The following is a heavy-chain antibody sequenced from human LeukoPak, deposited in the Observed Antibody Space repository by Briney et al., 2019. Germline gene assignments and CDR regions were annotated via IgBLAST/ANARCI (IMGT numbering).Heavy chain of an antibody. J-gene: IGHJ4*02. CDR3: ARVGTMVRGLNDY. Sequence: ASVKVSCKASGYTFTGYYMHWVRQAPGQGLEWMGWINPNSGGTNYAQKFQGRVTMTTDTSTSTAYMELRSLRSDDTAVYYCARVGTMVRGLNDYWGQGTLVTVSS. V-gene: IGHV1-2*02. CDR1: GYTFTGYY. D-gene: IGHD3-10*01. CDR2: INPNSGGT.